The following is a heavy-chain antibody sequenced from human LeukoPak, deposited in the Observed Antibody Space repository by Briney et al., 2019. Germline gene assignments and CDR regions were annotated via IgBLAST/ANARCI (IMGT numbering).Heavy chain of an antibody. CDR3: ARGGIVVVTARDAFDI. CDR1: GGSISSYY. J-gene: IGHJ3*02. Sequence: SETLSLTCTVSGGSISSYYWSWIRQPPGKGLEWIGYIYYSGNTNYNPSLKSRITISVDTSKNQFSLKLSSVAAADTAVYYCARGGIVVVTARDAFDIWGQGTMVIVSS. D-gene: IGHD2-21*02. V-gene: IGHV4-59*01. CDR2: IYYSGNT.